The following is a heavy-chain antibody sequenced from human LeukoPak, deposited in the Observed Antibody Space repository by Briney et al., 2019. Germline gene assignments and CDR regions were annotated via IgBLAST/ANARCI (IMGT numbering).Heavy chain of an antibody. CDR3: ARESEAVVPGYYFDY. Sequence: ASVKVSCKASGGTFSSYAISWVRQAPGQGLEWMGRIVPILGIAYYAQKFQGRVTITADKSTSTAYMELSSLRSEDTAVYYSARESEAVVPGYYFDYWGQGTLVTVSS. CDR1: GGTFSSYA. J-gene: IGHJ4*02. D-gene: IGHD5-12*01. CDR2: IVPILGIA. V-gene: IGHV1-69*04.